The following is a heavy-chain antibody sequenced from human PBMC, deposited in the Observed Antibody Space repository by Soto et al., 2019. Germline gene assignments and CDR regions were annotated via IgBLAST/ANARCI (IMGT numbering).Heavy chain of an antibody. CDR2: IYSGGST. CDR3: ARDPWAADY. J-gene: IGHJ4*02. V-gene: IGHV3-66*01. Sequence: GGSLRLSCAASGFTAITKYMSWVRQAPGRGLEWVSVIYSGGSTFYAASVRGRFTSSRDNSKNTVNLQMNSLRAEDTAVYYCARDPWAADYWGQGTLVTVSS. CDR1: GFTAITKY. D-gene: IGHD3-16*01.